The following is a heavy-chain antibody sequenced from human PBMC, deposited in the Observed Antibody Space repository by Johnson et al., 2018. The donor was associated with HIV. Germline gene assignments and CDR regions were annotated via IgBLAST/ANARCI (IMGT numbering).Heavy chain of an antibody. V-gene: IGHV3-9*01. CDR2: ISWNSGTI. Sequence: VQLVESGGGLAQPGRSLRLSCAASGFTFDDYAMHWVRQPPGKGLEWVSGISWNSGTIDYADSVKGRFTISRDNAKNSLSLQMNSLRTEDTAFYYCAKEMEDYYYDSSGPLDIWGQGTMVTVSS. D-gene: IGHD3-22*01. J-gene: IGHJ3*02. CDR1: GFTFDDYA. CDR3: AKEMEDYYYDSSGPLDI.